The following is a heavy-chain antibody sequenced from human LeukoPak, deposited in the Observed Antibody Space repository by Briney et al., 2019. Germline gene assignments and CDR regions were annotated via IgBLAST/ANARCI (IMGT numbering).Heavy chain of an antibody. J-gene: IGHJ4*02. CDR2: INPGGSST. CDR3: ARSNQADDY. Sequence: GGSLRLSCAASGFTFSNYWMHWVRQVPGKWLVWVSRINPGGSSTTYADSVKGRFTISRDNAKNTLYLQMNSLRAEDTAVYYCARSNQADDYWGQGTLVTVSS. CDR1: GFTFSNYW. V-gene: IGHV3-74*01. D-gene: IGHD4-11*01.